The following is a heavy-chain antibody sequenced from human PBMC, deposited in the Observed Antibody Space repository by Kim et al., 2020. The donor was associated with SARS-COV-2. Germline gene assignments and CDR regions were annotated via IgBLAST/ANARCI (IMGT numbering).Heavy chain of an antibody. CDR2: ISYDGSNK. D-gene: IGHD2-2*01. CDR3: ARDRRDIVVVPAASKDYYYGMDV. CDR1: GFTFSSYA. J-gene: IGHJ6*02. Sequence: GGSLRLSCAASGFTFSSYAMHWVRQAPGKGLEWVAVISYDGSNKYYADSVKGRFTISRDNSKNTLYLQMNSLRAEDTAVYYCARDRRDIVVVPAASKDYYYGMDVWGQGTTVTVSS. V-gene: IGHV3-30*04.